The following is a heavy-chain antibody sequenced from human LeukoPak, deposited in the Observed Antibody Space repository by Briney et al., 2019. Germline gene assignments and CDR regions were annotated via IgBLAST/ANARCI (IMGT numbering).Heavy chain of an antibody. D-gene: IGHD1-14*01. Sequence: ASVRVSCKASGYTFTSYYMHWVRQAPRQGLEWMGIINPSGGSTSYAQKFQGRVTMTRDTSTSTVYMELSSLRSEDTAVYYCARDFIRTPTTGWGQGTLVTVSS. J-gene: IGHJ4*02. CDR1: GYTFTSYY. V-gene: IGHV1-46*01. CDR3: ARDFIRTPTTG. CDR2: INPSGGST.